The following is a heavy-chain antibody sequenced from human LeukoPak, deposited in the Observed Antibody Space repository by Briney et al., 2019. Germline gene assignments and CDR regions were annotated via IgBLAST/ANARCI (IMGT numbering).Heavy chain of an antibody. CDR1: GGTFSSYA. CDR3: ASSLLGYCSSTSCHTFDY. D-gene: IGHD2-2*02. V-gene: IGHV1-69*13. Sequence: ASVKVSCKASGGTFSSYAISWVRQAPGQGLEWMGGIIPIFGTANYAQKFQGRVTITADESTSTAYMEPSSLRSEDTAVYYCASSLLGYCSSTSCHTFDYWGQGTLVTVSS. J-gene: IGHJ4*02. CDR2: IIPIFGTA.